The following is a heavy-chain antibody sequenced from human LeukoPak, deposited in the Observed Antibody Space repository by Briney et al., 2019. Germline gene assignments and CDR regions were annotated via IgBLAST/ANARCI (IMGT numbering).Heavy chain of an antibody. CDR2: ISSRSSTI. J-gene: IGHJ4*02. V-gene: IGHV3-48*04. Sequence: HPGGSLRLSCAASGFTFSSYAMSWVRQAPGKGLEWVSYISSRSSTIYYADSVRGRFAISRDNANNSLYLEMSSLRAEDTAVYYCARDNDWFHRTLDYWGQGTLVTVSS. D-gene: IGHD3-9*01. CDR1: GFTFSSYA. CDR3: ARDNDWFHRTLDY.